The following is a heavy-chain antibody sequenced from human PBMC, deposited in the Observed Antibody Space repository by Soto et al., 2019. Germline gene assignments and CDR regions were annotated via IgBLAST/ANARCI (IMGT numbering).Heavy chain of an antibody. V-gene: IGHV3-30-3*01. D-gene: IGHD3-22*01. CDR2: ISYDGSNK. J-gene: IGHJ3*02. CDR1: GFTFSSYA. CDR3: AREGGITMIVVVITSAFDI. Sequence: GGSLRLSCAASGFTFSSYALHWVRQAPGKGLEWVAVISYDGSNKYYADSVKGRFTISRDNSKNTLYLQMNSLRAEDTAVYYCAREGGITMIVVVITSAFDIWGQGTMVTVSS.